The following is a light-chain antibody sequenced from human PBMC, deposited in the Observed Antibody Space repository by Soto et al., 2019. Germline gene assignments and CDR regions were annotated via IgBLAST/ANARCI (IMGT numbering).Light chain of an antibody. CDR3: QQYGSLYT. Sequence: EIVLTQSPGTLSLSPGERATLSCRASRSVTGNYLAWYQQKPGQAPRLPMSGASTRATGIPARFSGSGSGTDFTLTISRIEPEDFAVYYCQQYGSLYTFGQGTKVDIK. J-gene: IGKJ2*01. CDR2: GAS. CDR1: RSVTGNY. V-gene: IGKV3-20*01.